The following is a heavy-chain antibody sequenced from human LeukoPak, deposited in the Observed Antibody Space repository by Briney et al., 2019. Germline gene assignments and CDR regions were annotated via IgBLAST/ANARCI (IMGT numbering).Heavy chain of an antibody. V-gene: IGHV3-23*01. CDR2: ITAGGDDT. J-gene: IGHJ4*02. CDR3: AKGSASGRPYYFDY. Sequence: GGSLRLSCTASGFIFSKYAMSWVRQTPGKGLEWVSAITAGGDDTNHADSVQGRITISRDNSKDTLYLQMNSLRAEDTAVYYCAKGSASGRPYYFDYWGQGSLVTVSS. CDR1: GFIFSKYA. D-gene: IGHD6-6*01.